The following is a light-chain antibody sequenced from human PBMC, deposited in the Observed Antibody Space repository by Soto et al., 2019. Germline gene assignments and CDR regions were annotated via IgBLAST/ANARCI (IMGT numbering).Light chain of an antibody. CDR2: EVN. CDR3: SSYAGVSTIL. Sequence: QSALTQPASVSRSPGQSITISCTASRFSKYVSWYQQHPGKAPKLIIYEVNHRPSGVSDRFSGSKSDHTASLTISGLQAEDEADYYCSSYAGVSTILFGRGTKLTVL. CDR1: RFSKY. V-gene: IGLV2-14*03. J-gene: IGLJ1*01.